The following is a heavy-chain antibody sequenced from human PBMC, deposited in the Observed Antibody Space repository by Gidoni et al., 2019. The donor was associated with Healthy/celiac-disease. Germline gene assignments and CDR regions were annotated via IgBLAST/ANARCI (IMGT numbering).Heavy chain of an antibody. J-gene: IGHJ4*02. D-gene: IGHD4-17*01. CDR3: ARGFVGNGDDY. Sequence: QVQLQESGPGLVKPSETLSLTCTVSGGSISSYYWSWIRQPPGKGLEWIGYIYYSGSTNYNPSLKSRVTISVDTSKNQFSLKLSSVTAADTAVYYCARGFVGNGDDYWGQGTLVTVSS. CDR1: GGSISSYY. V-gene: IGHV4-59*01. CDR2: IYYSGST.